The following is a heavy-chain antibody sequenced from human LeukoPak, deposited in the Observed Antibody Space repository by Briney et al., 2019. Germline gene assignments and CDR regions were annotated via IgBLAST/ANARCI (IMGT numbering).Heavy chain of an antibody. V-gene: IGHV3-23*01. Sequence: QPGGSLRLSCVASGGFIFSRYDLNWVRQAPGKGLEWVSLMSSGGTTYYSESVRGRFTISRDNSKNTLFLQMDSLRVEDTAVYYCAKDKIWGEDYFDYWGQGTLVTVSS. J-gene: IGHJ4*02. D-gene: IGHD3-16*01. CDR3: AKDKIWGEDYFDY. CDR2: MSSGGTT. CDR1: GGFIFSRYD.